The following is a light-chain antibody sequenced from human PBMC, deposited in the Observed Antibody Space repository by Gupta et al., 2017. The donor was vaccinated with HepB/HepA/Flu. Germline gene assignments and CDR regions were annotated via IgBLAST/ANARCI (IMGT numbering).Light chain of an antibody. J-gene: IGKJ4*01. CDR2: GAS. V-gene: IGKV3-20*01. CDR1: QSVSSSY. CDR3: QQYGTSPLS. Sequence: EIVLTQSPGTLSLSPGERATLSCRASQSVSSSYLAWYQQKPGQAPRLLIYGASSRATGIPDRFSGSGSATDFTLTISRLEREDFAVYCCQQYGTSPLSFGGGTKVEMK.